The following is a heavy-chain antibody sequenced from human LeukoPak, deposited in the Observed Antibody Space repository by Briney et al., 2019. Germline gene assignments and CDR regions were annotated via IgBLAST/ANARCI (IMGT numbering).Heavy chain of an antibody. V-gene: IGHV3-43D*03. D-gene: IGHD3-22*01. Sequence: GGSLRLSCAASGFTFDDYAMHWVRQAPGKGLECVSLISWDGDSTYYSDSVKGRFTISRDNNKNSLYLQMNSLRTEDTALYYCATAPYDSIGIFDYWGQGTLVTVSS. CDR2: ISWDGDST. CDR3: ATAPYDSIGIFDY. CDR1: GFTFDDYA. J-gene: IGHJ4*02.